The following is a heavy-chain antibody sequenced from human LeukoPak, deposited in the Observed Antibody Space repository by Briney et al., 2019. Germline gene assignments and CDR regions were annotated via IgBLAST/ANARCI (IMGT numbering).Heavy chain of an antibody. CDR3: ARGHGGNIDQ. J-gene: IGHJ4*02. V-gene: IGHV3-11*04. D-gene: IGHD2-15*01. CDR2: IDNSGSTA. CDR1: GFPSSDYY. Sequence: PGGSLRLSCAASGFPSSDYYMTWVRQAPGKGLEWLSYIDNSGSTAHYAASVRGRLTISRDNAKNSLYLQMNSLRAEDTAVYYCARGHGGNIDQWGQGNLVTVSS.